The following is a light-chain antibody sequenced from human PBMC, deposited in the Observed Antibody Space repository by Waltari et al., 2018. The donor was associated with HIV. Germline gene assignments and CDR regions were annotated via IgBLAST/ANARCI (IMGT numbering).Light chain of an antibody. V-gene: IGKV3-20*01. J-gene: IGKJ4*01. CDR2: GTS. CDR3: HQYGDSPPLT. CDR1: QSVRGSY. Sequence: EIALTQSPGTLSLSPGERATLHCRASQSVRGSYLAWYQQKPGQAPRLLIHGTSSRATGIPDRFSGSGSGTDFTLTISRLEPEDFAVYYCHQYGDSPPLTFGGGTKVEIK.